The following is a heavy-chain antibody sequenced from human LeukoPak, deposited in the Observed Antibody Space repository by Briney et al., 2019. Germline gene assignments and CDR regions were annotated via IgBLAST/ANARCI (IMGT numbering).Heavy chain of an antibody. CDR1: GGSISSGGYS. CDR2: IYYSRST. Sequence: SETLSLTCVVSGGSISSGGYSWSWIRQPPGRGLEWIGYIYYSRSTYYNPSLKSRVTISVGTSKNQFSLKLSSVTAADTAVYYCSYEPGIAVAGVDYWGQGTLVTVSS. J-gene: IGHJ4*02. V-gene: IGHV4-30-4*07. CDR3: SYEPGIAVAGVDY. D-gene: IGHD6-19*01.